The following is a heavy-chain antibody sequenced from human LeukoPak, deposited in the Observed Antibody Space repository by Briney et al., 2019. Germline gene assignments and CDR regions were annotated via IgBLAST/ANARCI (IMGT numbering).Heavy chain of an antibody. V-gene: IGHV3-33*01. D-gene: IGHD7-27*01. CDR2: IWYDGSNK. CDR1: GFTFSSYG. Sequence: GGSLRLSCAASGFTFSSYGMHWVRQAPGKGLEWVAVIWYDGSNKYYADSVKGRFTISRDNSKNTLYLQMNSLRAEDTAVYYCARAANSGNNWFDSWGQGTLVTVSS. J-gene: IGHJ5*01. CDR3: ARAANSGNNWFDS.